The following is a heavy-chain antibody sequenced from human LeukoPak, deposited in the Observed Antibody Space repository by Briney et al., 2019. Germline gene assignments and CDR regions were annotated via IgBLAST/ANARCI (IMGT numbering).Heavy chain of an antibody. Sequence: ASVKVSCKASGYTFTGYYMHWVRQAPGQGREWMGWINPNSGGTNYAQKFQGRVTMTRDTSISTAYMELSRLRSDDTAVYYCAVVRFLEWITYGMDVWGQGTTVTVSS. CDR1: GYTFTGYY. D-gene: IGHD3-3*01. CDR2: INPNSGGT. CDR3: AVVRFLEWITYGMDV. J-gene: IGHJ6*02. V-gene: IGHV1-2*02.